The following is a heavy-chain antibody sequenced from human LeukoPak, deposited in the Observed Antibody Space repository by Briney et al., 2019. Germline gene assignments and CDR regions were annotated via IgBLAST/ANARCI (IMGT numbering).Heavy chain of an antibody. CDR1: GFTFSSYG. J-gene: IGHJ4*02. Sequence: GRSLRLSCAASGFTFSSYGMHWVRQAPGKGLEWVAVIWYDGSNKYYADSVKGRFTISRDNSKNTLYLQMNSLRVEDTAIYYCARGGDYPFDYWGQGTLVTVSS. CDR2: IWYDGSNK. CDR3: ARGGDYPFDY. D-gene: IGHD4-17*01. V-gene: IGHV3-33*01.